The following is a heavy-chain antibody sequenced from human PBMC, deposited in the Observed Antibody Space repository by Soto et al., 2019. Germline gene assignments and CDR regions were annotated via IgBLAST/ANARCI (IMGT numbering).Heavy chain of an antibody. V-gene: IGHV6-1*01. Sequence: SQTLSLTCAISEDSVSSTSASWNWISQSPSTVLEWLGRTYYRSKWTNDYAVSVKSRITINPDTSKNQFSLQLSSVTPEDTAMYSCVRGYSSSFDPWGQGNLVTVSP. CDR1: EDSVSSTSAS. D-gene: IGHD6-6*01. CDR3: VRGYSSSFDP. CDR2: TYYRSKWTN. J-gene: IGHJ5*02.